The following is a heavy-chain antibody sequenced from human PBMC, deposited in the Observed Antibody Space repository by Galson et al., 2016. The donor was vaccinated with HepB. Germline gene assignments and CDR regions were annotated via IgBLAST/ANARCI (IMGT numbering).Heavy chain of an antibody. J-gene: IGHJ4*02. Sequence: TLSLTCTVSGGSISGYYWSWIRQPPGKGLEWIGDIYYAGKTYYNPSLKSRLTISIDTSKSQFSLKLKSVTAADTAVYYCARGPLPPYSGVYFHYWGQGTLVTVSS. CDR2: IYYAGKT. D-gene: IGHD1-26*01. CDR3: ARGPLPPYSGVYFHY. V-gene: IGHV4-59*12. CDR1: GGSISGYY.